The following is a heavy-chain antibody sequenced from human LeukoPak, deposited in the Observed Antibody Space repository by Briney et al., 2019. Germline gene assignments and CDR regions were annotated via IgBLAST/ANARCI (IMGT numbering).Heavy chain of an antibody. CDR2: IYYSGST. CDR3: ARVRRHYDSSGYYPYYGMDV. J-gene: IGHJ6*02. Sequence: SETLSLTCIVSGGSVSSGSYYWSWIRQHPEKGLEWIGYIYYSGSTYYNPSLKSRVTISVDTSKNQFSLKLSSVTAADTAVYYCARVRRHYDSSGYYPYYGMDVWGQGTTVTVSS. CDR1: GGSVSSGSYY. V-gene: IGHV4-31*03. D-gene: IGHD3-22*01.